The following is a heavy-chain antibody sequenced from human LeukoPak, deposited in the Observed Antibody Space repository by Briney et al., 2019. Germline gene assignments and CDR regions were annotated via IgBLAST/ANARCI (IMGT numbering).Heavy chain of an antibody. Sequence: GESLKISCKGSGYSFTSYWIGWVRQMPGKGLEWMGIIYPGDSDTRYSPSFQGQVTISADKSISTAYLQWSSLKASDTAMYYCARRIAYYYDSSGYYMGYYFDYWGQGTLVTVSS. CDR1: GYSFTSYW. V-gene: IGHV5-51*01. J-gene: IGHJ4*02. CDR3: ARRIAYYYDSSGYYMGYYFDY. D-gene: IGHD3-22*01. CDR2: IYPGDSDT.